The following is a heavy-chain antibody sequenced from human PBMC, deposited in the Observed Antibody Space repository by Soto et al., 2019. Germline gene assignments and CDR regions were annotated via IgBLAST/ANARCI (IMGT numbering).Heavy chain of an antibody. CDR1: GFTVSSSY. CDR2: IYSDGNT. D-gene: IGHD1-26*01. V-gene: IGHV3-66*04. CDR3: ARHVGFYWYFDL. Sequence: EVQLVESGGGLVQPGGSLRLSCAASGFTVSSSYMGWVRQAPGKGLEWVSSIYSDGNTYYADSVRGRFTISIDNSKDTLYLQMNSLIVDDTAMHYCARHVGFYWYFDLWGRGTLVTVSS. J-gene: IGHJ2*01.